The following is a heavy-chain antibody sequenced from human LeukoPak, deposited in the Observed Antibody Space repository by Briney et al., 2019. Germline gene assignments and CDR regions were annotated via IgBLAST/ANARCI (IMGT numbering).Heavy chain of an antibody. CDR1: GFTFSYYS. V-gene: IGHV3-21*01. CDR3: AKVDRGDYSSSPVPYYNYYMNV. CDR2: ISSSSSLI. Sequence: GGSLRLSCAASGFTFSYYSMNWVRQGPGRGLEWVSCISSSSSLIFYSDSVRGRFTISRDNAKNLLYLHMNSLRVEDTAVYYCAKVDRGDYSSSPVPYYNYYMNVWGKGTTVTVSS. J-gene: IGHJ6*03. D-gene: IGHD6-13*01.